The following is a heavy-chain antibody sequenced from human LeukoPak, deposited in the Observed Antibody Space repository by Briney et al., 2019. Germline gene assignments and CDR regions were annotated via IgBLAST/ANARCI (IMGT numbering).Heavy chain of an antibody. D-gene: IGHD2-21*02. CDR1: GFTFSRYA. CDR2: ISGSGGST. V-gene: IGHV3-23*01. CDR3: AKTRCGGDCYSFDY. Sequence: GGSLRLSCAASGFTFSRYAMSWVRQAPGGGVEWVSAISGSGGSTYYADSVKGRFTISRDNSKNTPYLHMNSLRAEDTAVYYCAKTRCGGDCYSFDYWGQGTLVPVSS. J-gene: IGHJ4*02.